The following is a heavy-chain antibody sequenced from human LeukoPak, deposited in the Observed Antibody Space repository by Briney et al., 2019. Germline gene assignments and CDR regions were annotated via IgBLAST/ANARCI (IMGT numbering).Heavy chain of an antibody. CDR3: ARWRKGWLQEYYFDY. CDR1: GFIFSTYE. J-gene: IGHJ4*02. Sequence: GGSLRLSCEASGFIFSTYEMNWVRQAPGKGLEWVSYISSSGTSIYYADSVRGRFTISRDNAKNSLYLQMNSLRAEDTAVYYCARWRKGWLQEYYFDYWGQGTLVTVSS. D-gene: IGHD5-24*01. CDR2: ISSSGTSI. V-gene: IGHV3-48*03.